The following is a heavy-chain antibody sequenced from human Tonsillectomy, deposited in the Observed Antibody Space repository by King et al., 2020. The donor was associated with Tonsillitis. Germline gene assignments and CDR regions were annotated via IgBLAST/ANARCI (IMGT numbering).Heavy chain of an antibody. J-gene: IGHJ6*03. D-gene: IGHD6-19*01. CDR1: GDSVSSNSAA. CDR3: ARGASSGWYDTYYYYMDV. V-gene: IGHV6-1*01. Sequence: VQLQQSGPGLVKPSQTLSLTCAISGDSVSSNSAAWNWIRQSPSRGLEWLGRTYYRSKWYNDYAVSVKSRITINPDTSKNQFSLQLNSVTPEDTAVYYCARGASSGWYDTYYYYMDVWGKGTTVTVSS. CDR2: TYYRSKWYN.